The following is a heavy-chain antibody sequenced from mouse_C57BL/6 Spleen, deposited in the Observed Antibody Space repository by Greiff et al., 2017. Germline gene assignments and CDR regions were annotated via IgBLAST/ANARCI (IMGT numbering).Heavy chain of an antibody. CDR2: IEPSDSYT. CDR1: GYTFTSYW. Sequence: VQLQQPGAELVMPGASVKLSCKASGYTFTSYWMHWVKQRPGQGLEWIGEIEPSDSYTNYNQKFKGKSTLTVDKSSSTAYMTFSSLTSEDSAVYYCARGTYYYGSRAWFAYGGQGTLVTVSA. CDR3: ARGTYYYGSRAWFAY. V-gene: IGHV1-69*01. J-gene: IGHJ3*01. D-gene: IGHD1-1*01.